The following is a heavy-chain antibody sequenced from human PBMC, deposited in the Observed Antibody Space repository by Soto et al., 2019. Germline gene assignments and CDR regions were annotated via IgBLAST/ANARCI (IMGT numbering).Heavy chain of an antibody. Sequence: QVQLVQTGAEVKRPGASVKVSCKASGYTFTSYGISWVRQAPGQGLEWMGWISAYNGNTNYAQKLQGRVTMTTDTSTSTAYMELRSLRSDDTAVYYCARIGARPGQLELWLDPWGQGTLVTVSS. D-gene: IGHD6-6*01. CDR2: ISAYNGNT. CDR3: ARIGARPGQLELWLDP. CDR1: GYTFTSYG. J-gene: IGHJ5*02. V-gene: IGHV1-18*01.